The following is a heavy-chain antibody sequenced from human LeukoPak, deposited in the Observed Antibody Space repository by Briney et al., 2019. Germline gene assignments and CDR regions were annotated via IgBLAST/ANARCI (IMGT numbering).Heavy chain of an antibody. CDR3: ARELRSRDGYNYDYFDD. V-gene: IGHV4-59*01. D-gene: IGHD5-24*01. CDR2: IYYSGST. J-gene: IGHJ4*02. Sequence: NPSETLSLTCTVSGGSISTYHWSWIRQPPGKGLEWIGNIYYSGSTNYNPSLKSRVTISVDTSKNQFSLKLSSVTAADTAVYYCARELRSRDGYNYDYFDDWGQGTLVTVSS. CDR1: GGSISTYH.